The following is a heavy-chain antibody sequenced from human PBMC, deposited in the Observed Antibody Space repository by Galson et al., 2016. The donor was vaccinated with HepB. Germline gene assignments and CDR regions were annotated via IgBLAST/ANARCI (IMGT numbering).Heavy chain of an antibody. D-gene: IGHD4-17*01. Sequence: PALVKPPQTLTLTCTFSGFSLRTSGGGVGWIRQPPGKALVWLALIYWNYDKRYSPSLKSRLTVTKDTPKNQVVLTITNVDPVDTGTYFCAHSLYGDYSGGWYFDVWGRGTLVTVSS. CDR2: IYWNYDK. CDR1: GFSLRTSGGG. CDR3: AHSLYGDYSGGWYFDV. V-gene: IGHV2-5*01. J-gene: IGHJ2*01.